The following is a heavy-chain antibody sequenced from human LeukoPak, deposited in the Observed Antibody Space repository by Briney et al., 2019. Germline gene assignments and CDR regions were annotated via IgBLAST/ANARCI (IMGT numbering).Heavy chain of an antibody. CDR2: IYSSGST. J-gene: IGHJ4*02. V-gene: IGHV4-4*07. CDR1: GGSISSYY. D-gene: IGHD3-9*01. CDR3: ARERGVDILTHYFDY. Sequence: SETLSLTCTVSGGSISSYYWSWIRQPAEKGLEWIGRIYSSGSTNYNPSLKSRVTMSVDTSKNQFSLKLSSVTAADTAVYYCARERGVDILTHYFDYWGQGTLVTVSS.